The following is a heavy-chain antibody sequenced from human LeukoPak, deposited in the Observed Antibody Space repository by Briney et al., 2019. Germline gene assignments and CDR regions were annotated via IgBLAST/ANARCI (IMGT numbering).Heavy chain of an antibody. CDR2: IYYSVNT. D-gene: IGHD3-22*01. V-gene: IGHV4-39*01. CDR1: GGSITSSSYY. J-gene: IGHJ1*01. Sequence: ETLSLTCTVSGGSITSSSYYWGWIRQPPGKGLEWIGSIYYSVNTYYNPSLKSRVTISVDTSKNQFSLKLSSVTAEDTAVYYCARQWDTSGYHEYFQYWGQGTLVTVSS. CDR3: ARQWDTSGYHEYFQY.